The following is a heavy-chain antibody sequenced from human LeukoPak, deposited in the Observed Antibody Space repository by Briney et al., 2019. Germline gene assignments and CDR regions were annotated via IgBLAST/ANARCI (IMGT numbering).Heavy chain of an antibody. CDR2: IRYDGSNK. V-gene: IGHV3-30*02. CDR3: AKWGTKEHLADY. Sequence: GGSLRLSCAASGFTFSSYGMHWVRQAPGKGLEWVAFIRYDGSNKYYADSVKGRFTISRDNSKNTLYLQMNSLRAEDTAVYYCAKWGTKEHLADYWGQGTLVTVSS. J-gene: IGHJ4*02. D-gene: IGHD1/OR15-1a*01. CDR1: GFTFSSYG.